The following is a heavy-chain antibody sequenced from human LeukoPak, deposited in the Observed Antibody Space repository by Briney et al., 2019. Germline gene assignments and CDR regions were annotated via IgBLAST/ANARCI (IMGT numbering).Heavy chain of an antibody. V-gene: IGHV4-59*08. Sequence: SETLSPTCTVSGGSISNYYWSWIRQPPGKGLEWIGYIYYSGSTNYNPSLKSRVTISVDTSKNQFSLQLSSVTATDTAVYYCARHRTFDYWGQGTLVTVSS. CDR2: IYYSGST. J-gene: IGHJ4*02. CDR3: ARHRTFDY. D-gene: IGHD3/OR15-3a*01. CDR1: GGSISNYY.